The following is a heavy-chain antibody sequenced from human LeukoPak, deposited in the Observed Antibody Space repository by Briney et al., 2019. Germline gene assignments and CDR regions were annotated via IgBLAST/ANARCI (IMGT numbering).Heavy chain of an antibody. J-gene: IGHJ4*02. CDR2: ISWNSGSI. CDR3: ARAPAGPWPNFDY. D-gene: IGHD6-13*01. Sequence: GGSLRLSCAASGFTFDDYAMHWVRQAPGKGLEWVSGISWNSGSIGYADSVKGRFTISRDNSKNTLYLQMNSLRAEDTAVYYCARAPAGPWPNFDYWGQGTLVTVSS. V-gene: IGHV3-9*01. CDR1: GFTFDDYA.